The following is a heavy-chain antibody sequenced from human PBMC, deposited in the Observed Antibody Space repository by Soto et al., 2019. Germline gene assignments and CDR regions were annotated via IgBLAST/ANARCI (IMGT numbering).Heavy chain of an antibody. Sequence: GGSLRLSCAASGFTFSSYGMHWVRQAPGKGLEWVAVISYDGSNKYYADSVKGRFTISRDNSKNTLYLQMNSLRAEDTAVYYCAKGLVYYDSSGYWPPHYYRGQRTLVTVSS. CDR3: AKGLVYYDSSGYWPPHYY. CDR2: ISYDGSNK. J-gene: IGHJ4*02. V-gene: IGHV3-30*18. D-gene: IGHD3-22*01. CDR1: GFTFSSYG.